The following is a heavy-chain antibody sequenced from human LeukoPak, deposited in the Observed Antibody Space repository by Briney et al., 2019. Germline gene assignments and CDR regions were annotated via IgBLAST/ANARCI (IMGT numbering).Heavy chain of an antibody. CDR2: IIPIFGTA. CDR3: ARGDYYDSSGYFLWGFDY. V-gene: IGHV1-69*13. Sequence: ASVKVSCKASGGTFSSYAISWVRQAPGQGLEWMGGIIPIFGTANYAQEFQGRVTITADESTSTAYMELSSLRSEDTAVYYCARGDYYDSSGYFLWGFDYWGQGTLVTVSS. CDR1: GGTFSSYA. J-gene: IGHJ4*02. D-gene: IGHD3-22*01.